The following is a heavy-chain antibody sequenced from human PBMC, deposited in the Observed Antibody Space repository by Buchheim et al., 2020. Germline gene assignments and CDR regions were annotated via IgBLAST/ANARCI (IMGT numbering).Heavy chain of an antibody. J-gene: IGHJ4*02. D-gene: IGHD1-26*01. V-gene: IGHV4-31*03. CDR1: GDSISSGVYY. CDR2: IYYSGST. Sequence: QVQLQESGPGLVKPSQTLSLTCTVSGDSISSGVYYWSWIRQHPGKGLEWIGYIYYSGSTYYNPSLKSRVTISVDTSKNQLPLKLSSVTAADTAVYYCARDLTGGLRGSFDYWGQGTL. CDR3: ARDLTGGLRGSFDY.